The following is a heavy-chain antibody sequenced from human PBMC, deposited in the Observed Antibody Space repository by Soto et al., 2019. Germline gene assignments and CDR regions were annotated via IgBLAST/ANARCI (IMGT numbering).Heavy chain of an antibody. CDR3: ARARGYDFAFDI. J-gene: IGHJ3*02. D-gene: IGHD5-12*01. CDR2: IYYSGST. CDR1: GLSISSGAYY. Sequence: SETLSLTCTVSGLSISSGAYYWSWIRQHPGKGLEWIGYIYYSGSTYYNPSLKSRVTISVDTSKNQFSLKLSSVTAADTAVYYCARARGYDFAFDIWGQGTMVTVSS. V-gene: IGHV4-31*03.